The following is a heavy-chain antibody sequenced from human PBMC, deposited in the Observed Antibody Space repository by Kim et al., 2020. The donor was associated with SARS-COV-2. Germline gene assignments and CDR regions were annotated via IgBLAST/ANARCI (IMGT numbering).Heavy chain of an antibody. Sequence: ETLSLTCAVYGVSFSGYFWSWIRQPPGKGLEWIGELNHSGSTNYNPSLKSRVTISVDTSKNQFSLKLSSVTAADTAVHYCARGPARGGDPWGQGTLVTVSS. J-gene: IGHJ5*02. CDR1: GVSFSGYF. D-gene: IGHD2-2*01. V-gene: IGHV4-34*01. CDR2: LNHSGST. CDR3: ARGPARGGDP.